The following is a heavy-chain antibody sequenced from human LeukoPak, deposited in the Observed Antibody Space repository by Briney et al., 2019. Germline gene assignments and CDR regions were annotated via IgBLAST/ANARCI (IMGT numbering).Heavy chain of an antibody. CDR1: GGSFSGYY. V-gene: IGHV4-34*01. J-gene: IGHJ4*02. CDR3: ARGMGYNWLYYFDY. D-gene: IGHD5-24*01. Sequence: SETLSLTCAVYGGSFSGYYWSWIRQPPGKGLDWIGSIYYSGSTYYNPSLKSRVTISVDTSKNQFSLKLSSVTAADTAVYYCARGMGYNWLYYFDYWGQGTLVTVSS. CDR2: IYYSGST.